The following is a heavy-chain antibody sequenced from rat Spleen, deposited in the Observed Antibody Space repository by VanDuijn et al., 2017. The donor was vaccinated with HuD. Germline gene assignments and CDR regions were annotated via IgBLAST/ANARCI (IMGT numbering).Heavy chain of an antibody. D-gene: IGHD1-4*01. Sequence: EVQLVESDGGLVQPGRSLKLSCAASGFTFSDYYMAWVRQAPTKGLEWVATISYDGSSTYYRDPVKGRFTISRDNAKSTLYLQMDSLRSEDTATYYCARQGGYNSYVMDAWGQGASVTVSS. CDR3: ARQGGYNSYVMDA. J-gene: IGHJ4*01. V-gene: IGHV5-29*01. CDR2: ISYDGSST. CDR1: GFTFSDYY.